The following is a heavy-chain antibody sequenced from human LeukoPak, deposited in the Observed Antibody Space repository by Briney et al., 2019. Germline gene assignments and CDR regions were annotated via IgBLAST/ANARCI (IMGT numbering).Heavy chain of an antibody. CDR2: INSDGSST. Sequence: PGGSLRLSCAASGFTFSSYWMHWVRQAPGKGLVWVSRINSDGSSTNYADSVRGRFSISRDNAKNTLYLHMNSLRADDTAVYYCAGPRGNWYIFDYWGQGTLVTVSS. V-gene: IGHV3-74*01. J-gene: IGHJ4*02. D-gene: IGHD1-1*01. CDR3: AGPRGNWYIFDY. CDR1: GFTFSSYW.